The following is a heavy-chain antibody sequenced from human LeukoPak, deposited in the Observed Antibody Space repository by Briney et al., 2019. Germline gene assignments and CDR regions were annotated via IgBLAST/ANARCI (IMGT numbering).Heavy chain of an antibody. Sequence: GGSLRLSCAAPGFTVSSNYMSWVRQAPGKGLEWVSVIYSGGSTYYADSVKGRFTISRDNSKNTLYLQLNSLRAEDTAVYYCASGIAAAGGMDVWGQGTTVTVSS. D-gene: IGHD6-13*01. CDR1: GFTVSSNY. J-gene: IGHJ6*02. V-gene: IGHV3-66*01. CDR2: IYSGGST. CDR3: ASGIAAAGGMDV.